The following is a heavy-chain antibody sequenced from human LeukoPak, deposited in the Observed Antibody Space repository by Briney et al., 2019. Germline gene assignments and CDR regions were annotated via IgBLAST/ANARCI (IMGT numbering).Heavy chain of an antibody. CDR2: IKQDGNEK. Sequence: GGSLRLSCAASGFTFSIYWMSWVRQAPGKGLEWVANIKQDGNEKYYVDSVKGRFTISRDNAKNSLYLQMNSLRAEDMAVYYCARGHIVVVPTATGDYYYYYMDVWGKGTTVTVSS. CDR1: GFTFSIYW. CDR3: ARGHIVVVPTATGDYYYYYMDV. V-gene: IGHV3-7*01. D-gene: IGHD2-2*01. J-gene: IGHJ6*03.